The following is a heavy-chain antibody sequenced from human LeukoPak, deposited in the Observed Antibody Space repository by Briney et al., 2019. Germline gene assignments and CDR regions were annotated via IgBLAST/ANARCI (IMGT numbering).Heavy chain of an antibody. D-gene: IGHD1-20*01. V-gene: IGHV1-69*13. CDR3: ARAAYNWNDYVH. CDR2: IIPIFGTA. CDR1: GCTFTSYA. J-gene: IGHJ4*02. Sequence: SVKVSCKASGCTFTSYAISWVRQAPGQGLEWMGGIIPIFGTANYAQKFQGRVTITADESTSTAYMELSSLRSEDTAVYYCARAAYNWNDYVHWGQGTLVTVSS.